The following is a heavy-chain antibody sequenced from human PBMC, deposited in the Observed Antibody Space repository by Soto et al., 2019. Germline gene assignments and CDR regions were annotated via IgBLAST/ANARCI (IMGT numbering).Heavy chain of an antibody. CDR3: ASKPYIVVVVAARDY. V-gene: IGHV3-23*01. J-gene: IGHJ4*02. CDR2: ISGSGGST. CDR1: GFTFSSYA. Sequence: EVQLLESGGGLVQPGGSLRLSCAASGFTFSSYAMSWVRQAPGKGLEWVSAISGSGGSTYYADSVKGRFTISRDNSQNTLYLQMNSLRAEDTAVYYCASKPYIVVVVAARDYWGQGTLVTVSS. D-gene: IGHD2-15*01.